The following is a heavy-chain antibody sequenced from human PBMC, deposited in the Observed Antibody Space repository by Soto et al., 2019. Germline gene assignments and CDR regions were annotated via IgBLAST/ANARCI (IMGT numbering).Heavy chain of an antibody. CDR2: MYFNGSP. CDR1: GGSISSSSNY. CDR3: ARHYAVALYYFDY. Sequence: QLQLQESGPGLVKPSETLSLTCAVSGGSISSSSNYWGWIRQPPGKGLEWIGSMYFNGSPYYSPSLKSRVTISVDTSKNQFSLKLSSVTAADTAVYYCARHYAVALYYFDYWGQGTLVTVSS. D-gene: IGHD2-15*01. J-gene: IGHJ4*02. V-gene: IGHV4-39*01.